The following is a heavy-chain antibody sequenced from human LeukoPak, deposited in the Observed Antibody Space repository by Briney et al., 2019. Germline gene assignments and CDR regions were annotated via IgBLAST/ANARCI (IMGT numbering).Heavy chain of an antibody. CDR2: ISTYSADT. D-gene: IGHD6-13*01. CDR3: ARGRAPADDFDY. V-gene: IGHV1-18*04. J-gene: IGHJ4*02. CDR1: GYTFTNYG. Sequence: ASVKVSCKASGYTFTNYGISWVRQAPGQGLEWVGWISTYSADTKYAQKLQGRVTVTTDTSTSTAYMGLWSLRSDDTAVYYCARGRAPADDFDYWGQGTLVTASS.